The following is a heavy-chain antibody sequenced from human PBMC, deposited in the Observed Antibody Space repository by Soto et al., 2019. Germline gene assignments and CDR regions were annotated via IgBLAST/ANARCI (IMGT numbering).Heavy chain of an antibody. Sequence: ASVKVSCKASGYTFTGYYMHWVRQAPGQGLEWMGWINPNRGGTNYAQKLQGWVTMTRDTSISTAYMELSRLRSDDTAVYYCAREGDGAFDIWGQGTMVTVSS. J-gene: IGHJ3*02. V-gene: IGHV1-2*04. CDR1: GYTFTGYY. CDR3: AREGDGAFDI. D-gene: IGHD3-16*01. CDR2: INPNRGGT.